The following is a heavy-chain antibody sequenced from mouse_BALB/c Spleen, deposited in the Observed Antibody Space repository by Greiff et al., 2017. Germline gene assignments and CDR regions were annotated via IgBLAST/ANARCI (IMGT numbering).Heavy chain of an antibody. J-gene: IGHJ2*01. Sequence: QVQLKESGAELAKPGASVKMSCKASGYTFPSYWMHWVKQRPGQGLEWIGYINPSTGYTEYNQKFKDKATLTADKSSSTAYMQLSSLTSEDSAVYYCARPDGYYFGYWGQGTTLAVSS. CDR1: GYTFPSYW. D-gene: IGHD2-3*01. CDR2: INPSTGYT. V-gene: IGHV1-7*01. CDR3: ARPDGYYFGY.